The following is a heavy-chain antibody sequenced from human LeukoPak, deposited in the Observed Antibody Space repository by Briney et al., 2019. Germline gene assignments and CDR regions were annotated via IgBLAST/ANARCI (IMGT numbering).Heavy chain of an antibody. D-gene: IGHD6-6*01. J-gene: IGHJ3*02. CDR2: ISSSSSTI. V-gene: IGHV3-48*02. CDR1: GFTLNSYN. CDR3: ARAYSSSSGRDAFDS. Sequence: GSLRLSCAASGFTLNSYNMNWVRQAPGKGLEWVSYISSSSSTIYYADSVKGRFTISRDSAKTSLFPQMNSLRDEDTAVYYCARAYSSSSGRDAFDSWGLGTLVTVSS.